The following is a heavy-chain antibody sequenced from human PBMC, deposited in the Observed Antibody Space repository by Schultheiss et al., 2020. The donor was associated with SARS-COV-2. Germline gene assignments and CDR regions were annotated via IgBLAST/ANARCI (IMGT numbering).Heavy chain of an antibody. D-gene: IGHD6-13*01. Sequence: SLKISCAASGFTFDDYAMHWVRQAPGKGLEWVSGISWNSGSIGYADSVKGRFTISRDNAKNSLYLQMNSLRAEDTALYYCVTLPGIAAAGTEYFQHWGQGTLGTVSS. CDR1: GFTFDDYA. CDR2: ISWNSGSI. J-gene: IGHJ1*01. V-gene: IGHV3-9*01. CDR3: VTLPGIAAAGTEYFQH.